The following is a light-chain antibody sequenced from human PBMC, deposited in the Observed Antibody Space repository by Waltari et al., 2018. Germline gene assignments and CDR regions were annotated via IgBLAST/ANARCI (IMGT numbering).Light chain of an antibody. V-gene: IGKV1-39*01. CDR1: QTVSSD. J-gene: IGKJ2*01. CDR2: SAS. CDR3: QQNYVTPFT. Sequence: DIQMTQSPSSLSAPVGDSVTITCRASQTVSSDLHWYQQRPGKAPKLLIYSASTLQSGVPSRFSGRGSGTDFTLTISNLQPEDFATYFCQQNYVTPFTFGLGTKLEIK.